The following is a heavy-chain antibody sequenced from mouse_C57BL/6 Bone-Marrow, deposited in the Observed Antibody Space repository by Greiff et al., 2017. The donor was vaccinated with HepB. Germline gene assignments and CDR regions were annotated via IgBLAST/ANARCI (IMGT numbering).Heavy chain of an antibody. CDR3: AIEGDYSNFWFAY. J-gene: IGHJ3*01. V-gene: IGHV3-6*01. CDR1: GYSITSGYY. CDR2: ISYDGSN. Sequence: EVKVEESGPGLVKPSQSLSLTCSVTGYSITSGYYWNWIRQFPGNKLEWMGYISYDGSNNYNPSLKNRISITRDTSKNQFFLKLNSVTTEDTATYDCAIEGDYSNFWFAYWGQGTLVTVSA. D-gene: IGHD2-5*01.